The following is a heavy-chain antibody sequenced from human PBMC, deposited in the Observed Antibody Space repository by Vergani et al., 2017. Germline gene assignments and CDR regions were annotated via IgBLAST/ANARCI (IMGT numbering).Heavy chain of an antibody. D-gene: IGHD4-17*01. Sequence: EVQLVESGGGLVQPGRFLRLSCAASGFTFDDYAMHWVRQAPGKGLEWVSGISWNSGSIGYADSVKGRFTISRDNAKNSLNLQMNSLRAEDTALYYCAKGGTTVTTPLDYWGQGTLVTVSS. CDR2: ISWNSGSI. CDR3: AKGGTTVTTPLDY. J-gene: IGHJ4*02. V-gene: IGHV3-9*01. CDR1: GFTFDDYA.